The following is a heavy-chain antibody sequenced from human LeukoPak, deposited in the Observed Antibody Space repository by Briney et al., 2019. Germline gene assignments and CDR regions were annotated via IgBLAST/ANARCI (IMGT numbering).Heavy chain of an antibody. CDR1: GFTFDDYA. CDR2: ISWNSGSI. V-gene: IGHV3-9*03. J-gene: IGHJ4*02. D-gene: IGHD3-10*01. CDR3: TKDGGSGSYYSPSHFDY. Sequence: GRSLRISCAASGFTFDDYAMHWVRQAPGKGLEWVSGISWNSGSIGYADSVKGRFTISRDNAKNSLYLQMNSLRAEDMALYYCTKDGGSGSYYSPSHFDYLVQGTLVTVSS.